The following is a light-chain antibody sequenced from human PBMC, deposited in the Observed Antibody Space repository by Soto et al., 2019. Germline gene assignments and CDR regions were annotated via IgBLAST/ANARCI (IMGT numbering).Light chain of an antibody. CDR1: QGISYY. V-gene: IGKV1-27*01. Sequence: DIQMTQSPSSLSASVGDRVTITCRASQGISYYLAWYQQKPGKVPKLLIYAASTLQSGVPSRFSGSGSGTDFTFTISSLQPEDVATYYCQKYNSAPWTFGQGTKVEI. CDR3: QKYNSAPWT. J-gene: IGKJ1*01. CDR2: AAS.